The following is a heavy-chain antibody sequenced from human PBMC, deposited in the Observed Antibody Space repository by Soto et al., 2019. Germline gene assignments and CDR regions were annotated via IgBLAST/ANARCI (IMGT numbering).Heavy chain of an antibody. CDR2: IIPIFGTA. V-gene: IGHV1-69*12. J-gene: IGHJ4*02. Sequence: QVQLVQSGAEVKKPGSSVKVSCKASGGTFSSYAISWVRQAPGQGLEWMGGIIPIFGTANYAQKFQGRVTITADESTSTAYMELSSLRSEDTVVYYCARAADCCGCSCLPHFDYWGQGTLVTVSS. CDR1: GGTFSSYA. D-gene: IGHD2-15*01. CDR3: ARAADCCGCSCLPHFDY.